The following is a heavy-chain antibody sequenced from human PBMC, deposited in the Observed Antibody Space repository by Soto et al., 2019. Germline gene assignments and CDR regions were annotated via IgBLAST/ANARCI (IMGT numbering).Heavy chain of an antibody. CDR2: ITGSGAGS. Sequence: EVQLLESGGGWLQPGGSLRLSCAASGFTFSSYAMNWVRQAPGKGLEWVSGITGSGAGSYSSDSVKCRFTISRDNSKHTLYLQMNSLRAEDTAVYYCAKAYSNRWPSDWFDPWGQGTLVTVSS. CDR1: GFTFSSYA. V-gene: IGHV3-23*01. D-gene: IGHD1-26*01. J-gene: IGHJ5*02. CDR3: AKAYSNRWPSDWFDP.